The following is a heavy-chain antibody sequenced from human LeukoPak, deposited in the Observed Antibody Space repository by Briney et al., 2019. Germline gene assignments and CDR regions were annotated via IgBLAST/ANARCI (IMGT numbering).Heavy chain of an antibody. CDR1: GGSISSYY. V-gene: IGHV4-59*01. Sequence: NSSETLSLTCTVSGGSISSYYWSWIRQPPGKGLEWIGYIYYSGSTNYNPSLKSRVTISVDTSKNQFSLKLSSVTAADTAVYYCARTEYPFYYFDYWGQGTLVTVSS. D-gene: IGHD2-2*02. CDR3: ARTEYPFYYFDY. CDR2: IYYSGST. J-gene: IGHJ4*02.